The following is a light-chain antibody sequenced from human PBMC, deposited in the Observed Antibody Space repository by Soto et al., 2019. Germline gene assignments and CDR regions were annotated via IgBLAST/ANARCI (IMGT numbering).Light chain of an antibody. J-gene: IGKJ1*01. V-gene: IGKV1-5*03. CDR3: QQYYTYPWT. CDR2: ATS. CDR1: QSIGGW. Sequence: DVQMTQSHPTLSAFVGCGVTITCRASQSIGGWLAWYQQKGGKAPKIMIQATSFLQSGVPSRFSGRGYGTEFTLSISSLQTDDSATYFCQQYYTYPWTFGQGTKVDIK.